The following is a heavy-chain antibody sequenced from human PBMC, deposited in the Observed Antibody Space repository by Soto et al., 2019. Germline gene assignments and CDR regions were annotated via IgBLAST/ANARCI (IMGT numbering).Heavy chain of an antibody. CDR1: GFTFSSYS. J-gene: IGHJ4*02. Sequence: GGSLRLSCAASGFTFSSYSMNWVRQAPGKGLEWVSSISSSSSYIYYADSVKGRFTISRDNAKNSLYLQMNSLRAEDTAVYHCAKYVLLWFGELSYFDYWGQGTLVTVSS. V-gene: IGHV3-21*04. CDR2: ISSSSSYI. D-gene: IGHD3-10*01. CDR3: AKYVLLWFGELSYFDY.